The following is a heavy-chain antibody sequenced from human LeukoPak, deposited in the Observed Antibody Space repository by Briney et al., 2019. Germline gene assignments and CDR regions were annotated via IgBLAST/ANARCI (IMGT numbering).Heavy chain of an antibody. CDR3: ARSRLYTSSGWYWFDP. CDR2: IYYSGST. V-gene: IGHV4-39*01. J-gene: IGHJ5*02. CDR1: GGSISSSSYY. D-gene: IGHD6-19*01. Sequence: SETLSLTCTVSGGSISSSSYYWGWIRQPPGKGLEWIGSIYYSGSTYYNPSLKSRVTISVDTSKNRFSLKLSSVTAADTAMYYCARSRLYTSSGWYWFDPWGQGTLVTVSS.